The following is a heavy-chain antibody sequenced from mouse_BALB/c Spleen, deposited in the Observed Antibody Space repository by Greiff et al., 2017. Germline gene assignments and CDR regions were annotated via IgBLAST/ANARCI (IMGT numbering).Heavy chain of an antibody. V-gene: IGHV1-54*01. J-gene: IGHJ4*01. Sequence: QVQLQQSGAELVRPGTSVKVSCKASGYAFTNYLIEWVKQRPGQGLEWIGVINPGSGGTNYNEKFKGKATLTADKSSSTAYMQLSSLTSDDSAVYFCATTVGGFYAMDYWGQGTSVTVSS. CDR2: INPGSGGT. CDR3: ATTVGGFYAMDY. D-gene: IGHD1-1*01. CDR1: GYAFTNYL.